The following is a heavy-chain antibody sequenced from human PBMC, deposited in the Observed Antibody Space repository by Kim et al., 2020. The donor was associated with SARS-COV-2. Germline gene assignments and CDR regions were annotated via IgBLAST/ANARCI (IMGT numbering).Heavy chain of an antibody. CDR2: IYYSGST. J-gene: IGHJ4*02. CDR1: GGSISSYY. V-gene: IGHV4-59*13. Sequence: SETLSLTCTVSGGSISSYYWSWIRQPPGKGLEWIGYIYYSGSTNYNPSLKSRVTTSVDTSKNQFSLKLSSVTAADTAVDYCSRDLAGSLVFDYWGQGTLLTVSS. D-gene: IGHD6-13*01. CDR3: SRDLAGSLVFDY.